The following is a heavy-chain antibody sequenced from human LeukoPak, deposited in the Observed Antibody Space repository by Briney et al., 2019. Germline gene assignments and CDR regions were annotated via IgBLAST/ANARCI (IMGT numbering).Heavy chain of an antibody. V-gene: IGHV1-2*06. CDR1: GYTFTGYY. CDR2: INPNSGGT. D-gene: IGHD2-8*01. CDR3: ARRYCTNGVCYRTLDY. Sequence: GASVKVSCKASGYTFTGYYMHWVRQAPGQGLEWMGRINPNSGGTNYAQKFQGRVTMTRDTSISTAYMELSRLRSDDTAVYYCARRYCTNGVCYRTLDYWGQGTLVTVSS. J-gene: IGHJ4*02.